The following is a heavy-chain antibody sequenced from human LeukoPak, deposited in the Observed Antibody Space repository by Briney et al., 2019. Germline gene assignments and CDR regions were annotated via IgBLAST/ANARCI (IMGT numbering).Heavy chain of an antibody. CDR3: AMDIGYSSSWFLDY. Sequence: PSETLSLTCAVYGGSFSGYYWSCIRQPPGKGLEWIGEINHSGSTNYNPSLKSRVTISVDTSKNQFSLKLSSVTAADTAVYYCAMDIGYSSSWFLDYWGQGTLVTVSS. D-gene: IGHD6-13*01. V-gene: IGHV4-34*01. CDR2: INHSGST. CDR1: GGSFSGYY. J-gene: IGHJ4*02.